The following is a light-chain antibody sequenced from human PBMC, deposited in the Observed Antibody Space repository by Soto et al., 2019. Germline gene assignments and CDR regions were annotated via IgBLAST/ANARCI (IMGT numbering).Light chain of an antibody. V-gene: IGKV3-15*01. J-gene: IGKJ4*01. CDR2: GAS. Sequence: IVMTQSPATLSVSPGEGVTLSCRASQSVRSHLAWYQQKPGQPPRLLIYGASTRATGIPARFSGSGFGTEFTLTISSLQPEDFATYYCQQLNSYPLFGGGTKVDIK. CDR3: QQLNSYPL. CDR1: QSVRSH.